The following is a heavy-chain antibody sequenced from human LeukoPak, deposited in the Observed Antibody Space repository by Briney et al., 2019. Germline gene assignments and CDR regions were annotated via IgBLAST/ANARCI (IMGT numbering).Heavy chain of an antibody. CDR3: ARRALIRGDPTYNWFDP. CDR1: GGSISSYY. V-gene: IGHV4-59*08. CDR2: IYYSGST. J-gene: IGHJ5*02. Sequence: SETLSLTCTVSGGSISSYYWSWIRQPPGKGLGWIGYIYYSGSTNYNPSLKSRVTISVDTSKNQFSLKLSSVTAADTAVYYCARRALIRGDPTYNWFDPWGQGTLVTVSS. D-gene: IGHD2-21*01.